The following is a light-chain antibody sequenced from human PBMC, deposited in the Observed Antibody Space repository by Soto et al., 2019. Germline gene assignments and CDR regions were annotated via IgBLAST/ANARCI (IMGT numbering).Light chain of an antibody. J-gene: IGLJ1*01. V-gene: IGLV1-44*01. CDR3: AAWDDSLNAYV. CDR1: SSNIGSNT. CDR2: TNN. Sequence: QPVVTQPPSASGTPGQRVTISCSGSSSNIGSNTVNWYQQLPGTAPKHLIYTNNERPSGVPDRFSGSKSGTSASLAISGLQSEDEADFYCAAWDDSLNAYVIGTGTKLTVL.